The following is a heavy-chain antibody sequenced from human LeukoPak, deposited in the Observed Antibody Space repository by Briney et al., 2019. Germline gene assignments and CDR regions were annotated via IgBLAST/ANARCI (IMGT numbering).Heavy chain of an antibody. Sequence: AGGSLRLSCAASGFTFSSYSMNWVRQAPGEGLEWVSSISSSSSYIYYADSVKGRFTISRDNAKNSLYLQMNSLRAEDTAVYYCARGRGMAFLADYWGQGTLVTVSS. D-gene: IGHD2-15*01. V-gene: IGHV3-21*01. CDR2: ISSSSSYI. CDR3: ARGRGMAFLADY. CDR1: GFTFSSYS. J-gene: IGHJ4*02.